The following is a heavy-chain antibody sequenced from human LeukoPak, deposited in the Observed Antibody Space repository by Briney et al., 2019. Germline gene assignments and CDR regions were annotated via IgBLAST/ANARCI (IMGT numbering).Heavy chain of an antibody. CDR3: ARIVGASYGIAV. Sequence: SETLSRTCTVSGASSSSYYWSWIRQPPGKGLEWIASRHYRGTTNYNPSLKSRVSISGDTSKNQFSLKVNSVTAADTAVYYCARIVGASYGIAVWGQGTTVTVSS. D-gene: IGHD1-26*01. J-gene: IGHJ6*02. CDR1: GASSSSYY. V-gene: IGHV4-59*01. CDR2: RHYRGTT.